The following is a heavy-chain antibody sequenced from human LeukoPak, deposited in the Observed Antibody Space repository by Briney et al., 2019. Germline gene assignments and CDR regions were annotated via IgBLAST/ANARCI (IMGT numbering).Heavy chain of an antibody. V-gene: IGHV1-58*02. CDR2: IVVGSGNT. CDR3: AVVGATRAFDI. CDR1: GYTFTGYY. J-gene: IGHJ3*02. D-gene: IGHD1-26*01. Sequence: ASVKVSCKASGYTFTGYYMQWVRQARGQRLEWIGWIVVGSGNTNYAQKFQERVTITRDMSTSTAYMELSSLRSEDTAVYYCAVVGATRAFDIWGQGTMVTVSS.